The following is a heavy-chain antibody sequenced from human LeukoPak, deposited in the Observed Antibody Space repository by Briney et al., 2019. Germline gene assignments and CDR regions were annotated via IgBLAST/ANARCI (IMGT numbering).Heavy chain of an antibody. CDR2: INHSGST. V-gene: IGHV4-34*01. J-gene: IGHJ4*02. CDR1: GGSISSYY. D-gene: IGHD3-22*01. Sequence: PSETLSLTCTVSGGSISSYYWSWIRQPPGKGLEWIGEINHSGSTNYNPSLKSRVTISVDTSKNQFSLKLSSVTAADTAVYYCARANYYDSSGNPPYYWGQGTLVTVSS. CDR3: ARANYYDSSGNPPYY.